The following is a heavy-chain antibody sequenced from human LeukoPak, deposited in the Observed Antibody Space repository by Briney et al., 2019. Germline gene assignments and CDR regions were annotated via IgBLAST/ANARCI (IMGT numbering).Heavy chain of an antibody. V-gene: IGHV4-4*07. CDR1: GGSISSYY. J-gene: IGHJ5*02. CDR2: IYTSGST. D-gene: IGHD3-10*01. CDR3: ARDSGTTGEVKLDP. Sequence: SETLSLTCSVSGGSISSYYWSWIRQPAGKGLEWIGRIYTSGSTTYNPSLKSRVTMSVDTSKNQFSLKLSSVTAADTAVYYCARDSGTTGEVKLDPWGQGTLVTVS.